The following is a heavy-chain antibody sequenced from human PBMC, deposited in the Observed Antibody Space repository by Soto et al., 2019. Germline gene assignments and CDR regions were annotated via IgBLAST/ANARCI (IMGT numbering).Heavy chain of an antibody. J-gene: IGHJ6*02. D-gene: IGHD6-13*01. Sequence: QVQLVQSGAEVKKPGSSVKVSCKASGGTFSSYAISWVRQAPGQGLEWMGGIIPIFGTANYAQKFQGRVTITADESTSTAYMELSSLRSEDTAVYYCASTAAGSVRYYYCGMDVWGQGTTVTVSS. CDR3: ASTAAGSVRYYYCGMDV. CDR2: IIPIFGTA. V-gene: IGHV1-69*01. CDR1: GGTFSSYA.